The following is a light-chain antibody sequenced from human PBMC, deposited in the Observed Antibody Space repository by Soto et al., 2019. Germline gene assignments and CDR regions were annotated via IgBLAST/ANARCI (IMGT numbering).Light chain of an antibody. CDR2: EVS. Sequence: QSVLNQPPSASGSPGQSVTISCTGTSSDVGGYNYVSWYQQHPGKAPKLMIYEVSKRPSGVPDRFSGSKSDNTASLTVSGLQAEDEADYYCSSYAGSNNFVFGTGTKVTVL. CDR3: SSYAGSNNFV. V-gene: IGLV2-8*01. J-gene: IGLJ1*01. CDR1: SSDVGGYNY.